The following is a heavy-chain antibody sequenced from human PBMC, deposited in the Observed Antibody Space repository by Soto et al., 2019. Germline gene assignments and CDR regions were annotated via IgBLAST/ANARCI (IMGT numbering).Heavy chain of an antibody. V-gene: IGHV4-4*02. D-gene: IGHD2-2*01. CDR3: ARAKLCNTLSCPHSFDT. CDR1: GGSISTNNW. J-gene: IGHJ4*02. Sequence: QVQLQESGPGLVNASGTLSLTCGVSGGSISTNNWWSWVRQTPGQGLEWIAEVYHSGSTNYNPSRKSRLTISVEKSKNQFSLRLTSVTAADSAVYYCARAKLCNTLSCPHSFDTWGQGTLVSVSS. CDR2: VYHSGST.